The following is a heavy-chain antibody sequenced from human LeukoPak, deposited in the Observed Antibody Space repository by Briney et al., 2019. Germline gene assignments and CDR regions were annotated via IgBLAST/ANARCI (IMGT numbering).Heavy chain of an antibody. D-gene: IGHD3-10*01. CDR3: ARSPGIPHDY. J-gene: IGHJ4*02. V-gene: IGHV4-34*01. CDR1: GGSFSGYY. Sequence: SETLSLTCAVYGGSFSGYYWSWIRQPPGKGLEWIGEINHSGSTNYNPSLKSRVTISVDTSKNQFSLELSSVTAADTAVYYCARSPGIPHDYWGQGTLVTVSS. CDR2: INHSGST.